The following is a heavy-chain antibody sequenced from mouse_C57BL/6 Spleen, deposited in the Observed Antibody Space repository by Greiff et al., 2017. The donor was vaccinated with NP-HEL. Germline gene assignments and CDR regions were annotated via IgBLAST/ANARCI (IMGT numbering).Heavy chain of an antibody. CDR2: IDPSDSYT. CDR1: GYTFTSYW. D-gene: IGHD3-3*01. V-gene: IGHV1-69*01. Sequence: QVQLQQPGAELVMPGASVKLSCKASGYTFTSYWMHWVKQRPGQGLEWIGEIDPSDSYTYYTQKFKGKSTLSVDKSTSTAYMQLNSLTSEDSAVYYCARLGDAWFAYWGQGTLVTVSA. CDR3: ARLGDAWFAY. J-gene: IGHJ3*01.